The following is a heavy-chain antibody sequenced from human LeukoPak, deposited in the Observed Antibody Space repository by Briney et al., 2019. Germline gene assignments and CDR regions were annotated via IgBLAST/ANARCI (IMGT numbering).Heavy chain of an antibody. CDR3: ARFPGTVTPPYYYYGMDV. J-gene: IGHJ6*02. Sequence: HSGSTNYNPSLKSRVTISVDTSKNQFSLKLSSVTAADTAVYYCARFPGTVTPPYYYYGMDVWGQGTTVTVSS. D-gene: IGHD4-17*01. V-gene: IGHV4-34*01. CDR2: HSGST.